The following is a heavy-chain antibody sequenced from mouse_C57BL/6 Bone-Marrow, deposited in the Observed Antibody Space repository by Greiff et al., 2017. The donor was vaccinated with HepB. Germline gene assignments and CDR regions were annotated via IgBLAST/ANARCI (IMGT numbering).Heavy chain of an antibody. J-gene: IGHJ2*01. CDR2: IYWDDDK. CDR1: GFSLSTSGMG. Sequence: QVTLKESGPGILQSSQTLSLTCSFSGFSLSTSGMGVSWLRHPSGKGLEWLAHIYWDDDKRYNPSLKSRLTISKDTSRTQVFLKITSVDTADTATIYCAGGGSDDGLADFDYWGQGTTLTVSS. CDR3: AGGGSDDGLADFDY. D-gene: IGHD2-3*01. V-gene: IGHV8-12*01.